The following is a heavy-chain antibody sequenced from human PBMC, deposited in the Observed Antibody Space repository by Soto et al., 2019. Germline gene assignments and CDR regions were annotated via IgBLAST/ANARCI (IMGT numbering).Heavy chain of an antibody. Sequence: SETLSLTCTVSGGSISSYYWSWIRQPPGKGLEWIGYIYYSGSTNYNPSLKSRVTISVDTSKDQFSLKLSSVTAADTAVYYCARENFYGDYDWGQGTLVTAPQ. CDR3: ARENFYGDYD. CDR2: IYYSGST. CDR1: GGSISSYY. D-gene: IGHD4-17*01. V-gene: IGHV4-59*01. J-gene: IGHJ4*02.